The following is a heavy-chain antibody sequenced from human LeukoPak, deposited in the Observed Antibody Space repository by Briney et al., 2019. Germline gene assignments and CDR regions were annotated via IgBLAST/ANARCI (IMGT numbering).Heavy chain of an antibody. J-gene: IGHJ4*02. CDR3: VKDTIGYYQPFDA. V-gene: IGHV3-23*01. D-gene: IGHD3-22*01. Sequence: GASLRLSCAVSGFTFGSCAMSWVRQAPGKGLDWISTVSGAAISTYYADSVKGRFTISRDNSKNTLYLQMNSLRAEDTALYYCVKDTIGYYQPFDAWGQGTLVTVSS. CDR2: VSGAAIST. CDR1: GFTFGSCA.